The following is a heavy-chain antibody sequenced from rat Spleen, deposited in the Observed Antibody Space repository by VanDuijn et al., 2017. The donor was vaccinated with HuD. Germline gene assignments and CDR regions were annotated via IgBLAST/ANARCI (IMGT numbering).Heavy chain of an antibody. CDR3: ATYNSGYDWFAY. CDR2: ISSEGRST. V-gene: IGHV5-20*01. J-gene: IGHJ3*01. D-gene: IGHD4-3*01. CDR1: GFSFSDYY. Sequence: EVQLVESGGGLVQPGRSLKLSCAASGFSFSDYYMAWVRQAPTKGLEWVATISSEGRSTYYRDSVKGRFTVSRDNAKSTLYLQMDSLRSEDTATYYCATYNSGYDWFAYWGQGTLVTVSS.